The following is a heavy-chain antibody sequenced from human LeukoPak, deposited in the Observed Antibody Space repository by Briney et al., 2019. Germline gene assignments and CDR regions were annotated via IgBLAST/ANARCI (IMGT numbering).Heavy chain of an antibody. J-gene: IGHJ4*02. Sequence: GGSLRLSCAASGFTFSTYGMNWVRQAPGKGLEWVSSISSTSSYIYSADSVKGRFTISRDNAKNSLYLQMNSLRAEDTAVYYCARDDLGCSSTSCYFDYWGQGALVTVFS. CDR1: GFTFSTYG. V-gene: IGHV3-21*01. CDR2: ISSTSSYI. D-gene: IGHD2-2*01. CDR3: ARDDLGCSSTSCYFDY.